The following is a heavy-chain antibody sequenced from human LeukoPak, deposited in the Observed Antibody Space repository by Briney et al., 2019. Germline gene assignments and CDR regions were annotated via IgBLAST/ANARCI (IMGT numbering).Heavy chain of an antibody. V-gene: IGHV4-39*07. J-gene: IGHJ5*02. Sequence: SETLSLTCAVSGGSISSNSYYWGWVRQSPGKGLEWIGAIYYSGSTYYNPSLKSRVIISVDTSKNQFSLKLSSVTAADTAVYYCTREYGDDNWFDPWGQGTLVTVSS. CDR1: GGSISSNSYY. CDR3: TREYGDDNWFDP. D-gene: IGHD4-17*01. CDR2: IYYSGST.